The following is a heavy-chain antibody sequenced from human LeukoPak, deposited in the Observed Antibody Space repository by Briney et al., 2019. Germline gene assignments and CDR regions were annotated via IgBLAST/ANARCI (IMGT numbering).Heavy chain of an antibody. CDR1: GGSFSGYY. J-gene: IGHJ5*02. D-gene: IGHD1-20*01. CDR3: ARGHGSITGMNWFDP. CDR2: INHSGST. V-gene: IGHV4-34*01. Sequence: KASETLSLTCAVYGGSFSGYYWSWIRQPPGKGLEWIGEINHSGSTNYNPSLKSRVTISVDTSKNQFSLKLSSVTAADTAVYYCARGHGSITGMNWFDPWGQGTLVTVSS.